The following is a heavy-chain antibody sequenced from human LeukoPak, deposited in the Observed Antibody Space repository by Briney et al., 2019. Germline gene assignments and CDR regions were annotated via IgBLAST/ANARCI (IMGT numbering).Heavy chain of an antibody. V-gene: IGHV4-59*08. D-gene: IGHD4-17*01. CDR1: GASISSYY. CDR2: ISYSGSA. Sequence: SETLSLTCTVSGASISSYYWSWIRQPPGKGLEWIGYISYSGSAKYNPSLKSRVTISVDTSKNQFSLKLSSVTAADTAVYYCARGYGDYRFDCWGQGTLVTVSS. CDR3: ARGYGDYRFDC. J-gene: IGHJ4*02.